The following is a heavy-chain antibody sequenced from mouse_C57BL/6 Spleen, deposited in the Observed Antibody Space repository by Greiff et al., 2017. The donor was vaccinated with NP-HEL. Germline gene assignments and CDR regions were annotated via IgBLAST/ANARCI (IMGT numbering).Heavy chain of an antibody. V-gene: IGHV5-12*01. Sequence: DVKLVESGGGLVQPGGSLKLSCAASGFTFSDYYMYWVRQTPEKRLEWVAYISNGGGSTYYPDTVKGRFTISRDNAKNTLYLQMSRLKSEDTAMYYCARHGQGAMDYWGQGTSVTVSS. CDR2: ISNGGGST. CDR1: GFTFSDYY. J-gene: IGHJ4*01. CDR3: ARHGQGAMDY.